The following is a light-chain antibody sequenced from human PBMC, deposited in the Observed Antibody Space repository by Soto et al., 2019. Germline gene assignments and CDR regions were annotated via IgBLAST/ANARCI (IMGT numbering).Light chain of an antibody. CDR2: DVS. Sequence: QSALTQPASVSGSPGQSITISCTGTSSDVGGYNYVSWYQQHPGKAPKLMIYDVSNRPSGVSNGFSGSKSGNTASLTISGLQAEDEADYYCSSYTSSSTLWVVFGGGTKLTVL. CDR3: SSYTSSSTLWVV. J-gene: IGLJ2*01. V-gene: IGLV2-14*01. CDR1: SSDVGGYNY.